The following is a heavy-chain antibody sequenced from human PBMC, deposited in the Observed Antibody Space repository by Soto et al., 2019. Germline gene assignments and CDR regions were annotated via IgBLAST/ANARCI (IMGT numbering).Heavy chain of an antibody. CDR2: IYYNGNT. CDR1: GVSITSGAYY. J-gene: IGHJ3*01. V-gene: IGHV4-31*03. CDR3: ATARLRAVYAFDF. Sequence: PSETLSLTCTLSGVSITSGAYYWTWVRQHPGKGLEWIGYIYYNGNTYFSRSLKSRLTISIDTSKNQSSLKLSSVSAAYTAMYYCATARLRAVYAFDFLGQGTMVT. D-gene: IGHD4-17*01.